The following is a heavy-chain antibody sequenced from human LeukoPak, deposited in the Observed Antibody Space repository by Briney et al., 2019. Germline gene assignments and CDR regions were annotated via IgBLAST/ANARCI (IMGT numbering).Heavy chain of an antibody. V-gene: IGHV4-30-4*08. CDR2: IYYSGNT. J-gene: IGHJ4*02. D-gene: IGHD3-3*01. CDR1: GDSISSGDYY. CDR3: ARDLRRDYDFWSGYPTDS. Sequence: SETLSLTCTVSGDSISSGDYYWSWIRQPPGKGLEWIGYIYYSGNTYYNPSLKSRVTISVDTSKNQFSLKLSSVTAADTAVYYCARDLRRDYDFWSGYPTDSWGQGTLVTVSS.